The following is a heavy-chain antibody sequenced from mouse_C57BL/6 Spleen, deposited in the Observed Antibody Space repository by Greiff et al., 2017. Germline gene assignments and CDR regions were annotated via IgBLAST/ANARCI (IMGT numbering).Heavy chain of an antibody. J-gene: IGHJ1*03. V-gene: IGHV1-64*01. CDR2: IHPNSGST. CDR3: AKNTTVYWYFDV. CDR1: GYTFTSYW. Sequence: VQLQQPGAELVKPGASVKLSCKASGYTFTSYWMHWVKQRPGQGLEWIGMIHPNSGSTNYNEKFKSKATLTVDKSSSTAYMQLSSLTSEDSAVYYCAKNTTVYWYFDVWGTGTTVTVSS. D-gene: IGHD1-1*01.